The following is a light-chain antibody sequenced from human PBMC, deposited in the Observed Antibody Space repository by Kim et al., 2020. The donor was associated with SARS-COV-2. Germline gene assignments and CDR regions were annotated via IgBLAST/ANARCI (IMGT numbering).Light chain of an antibody. J-gene: IGKJ4*01. CDR2: KIS. V-gene: IGKV2-30*02. Sequence: DVVMTQSPLSLPVTLGQPASISCRSSQSLVRSDGNTWLSWFQQRPGQSPRRLIYKISNRDSGVPDRFSGSGSGTDFTLKISRVEAEDVGVYYCIQGTHWPRTFGGGTKVDIK. CDR1: QSLVRSDGNTW. CDR3: IQGTHWPRT.